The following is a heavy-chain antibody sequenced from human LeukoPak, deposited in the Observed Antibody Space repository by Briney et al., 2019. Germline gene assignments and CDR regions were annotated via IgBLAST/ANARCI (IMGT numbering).Heavy chain of an antibody. D-gene: IGHD6-19*01. CDR1: GFTFSNYA. CDR2: ISGSGGNT. CDR3: ARFLAVAGTGWFDP. J-gene: IGHJ5*02. V-gene: IGHV3-23*01. Sequence: GGSLRLSCAASGFTFSNYAMSWVRQAPGKGLEWVSAISGSGGNTYYADSVKGRFTISRDNSKNTLYLQMNSLRAEDTAVYYCARFLAVAGTGWFDPWGQGTLVTVSS.